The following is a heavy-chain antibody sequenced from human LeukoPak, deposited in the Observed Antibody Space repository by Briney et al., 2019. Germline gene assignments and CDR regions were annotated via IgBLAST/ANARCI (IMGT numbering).Heavy chain of an antibody. CDR2: ISYDGSNK. J-gene: IGHJ4*02. Sequence: GGSLRLSCAASGFTSSSYAMHWVRQAPGKGLEWVAVISYDGSNKYYADSVKGRFAISRDNSKNTLYLQMNSLRAEDTAVYYCAREGRELSSGWFDYWGQGTLVTVSS. D-gene: IGHD6-19*01. CDR1: GFTSSSYA. V-gene: IGHV3-30*09. CDR3: AREGRELSSGWFDY.